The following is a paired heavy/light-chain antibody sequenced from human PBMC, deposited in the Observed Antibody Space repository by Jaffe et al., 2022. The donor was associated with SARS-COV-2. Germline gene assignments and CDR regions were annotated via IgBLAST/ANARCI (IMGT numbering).Light chain of an antibody. CDR3: VLYMGSGIWV. Sequence: QTVVTQEPSFSVSPGGTVTLTCGLSSGSVSTHYYPSWYQQTPGQAPRTLIYSTNSRSSGVPDRFSGSILGNKAALTITGAQADDESDYHCVLYMGSGIWVFGGGTKLTVL. CDR1: SGSVSTHYY. J-gene: IGLJ3*02. V-gene: IGLV8-61*01. CDR2: STN.
Heavy chain of an antibody. Sequence: EVQLVESGGGLVQPGGSLRLSCAASGFTFSRYWMSWVRQAPGKGLEWVANIRQDGSEKYYVDSVKGRFTSSRDNAKNSLYLQMNNLRADDTALYYCASHYLGGAFDIWGQGTMVTVSS. CDR2: IRQDGSEK. V-gene: IGHV3-7*01. CDR3: ASHYLGGAFDI. D-gene: IGHD3-16*01. CDR1: GFTFSRYW. J-gene: IGHJ3*02.